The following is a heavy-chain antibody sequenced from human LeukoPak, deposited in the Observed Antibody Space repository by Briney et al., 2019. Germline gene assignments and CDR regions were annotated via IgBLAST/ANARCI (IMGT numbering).Heavy chain of an antibody. V-gene: IGHV1-18*01. D-gene: IGHD2-15*01. CDR1: GYTFTSYG. CDR2: ISAYNGNT. Sequence: ASVKVSCKASGYTFTSYGISWVRQAPGQGLEWMGWISAYNGNTNYAQKLQGRVTMTTDTSTSTAYMELRSLRSDDTAVYYCARDGRCSGGSCYQYYYYGMDVWGQGTTVTVSS. J-gene: IGHJ6*02. CDR3: ARDGRCSGGSCYQYYYYGMDV.